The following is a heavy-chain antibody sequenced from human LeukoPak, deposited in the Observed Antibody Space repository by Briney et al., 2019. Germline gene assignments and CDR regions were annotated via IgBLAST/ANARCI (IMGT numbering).Heavy chain of an antibody. CDR2: INHSGST. CDR3: ARGMYYYYYYMDV. V-gene: IGHV4-34*01. CDR1: GGSFSGYY. J-gene: IGHJ6*03. Sequence: SETLSLTCAVYGGSFSGYYWSWIRQPPGKGLEWIGEINHSGSTNFNPSLKSRVTISVDTSKNQFSLKLSSVTAADTAVYYCARGMYYYYYYMDVWGKGTTVTVSS.